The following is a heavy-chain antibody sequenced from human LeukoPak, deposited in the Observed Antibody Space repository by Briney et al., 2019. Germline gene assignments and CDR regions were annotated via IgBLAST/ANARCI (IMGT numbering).Heavy chain of an antibody. CDR3: AKEGQITIFGVVITYYFDY. J-gene: IGHJ4*02. Sequence: GGSLRLSCAASGFTVSSNYMSWVRQAPGKGLEWVSVIYSGGSTYYADSVKGRFTISRDNSKNTLYLQMNSLRAEDTAVYYCAKEGQITIFGVVITYYFDYWGQGTLVTVSS. D-gene: IGHD3-3*01. V-gene: IGHV3-53*01. CDR2: IYSGGST. CDR1: GFTVSSNY.